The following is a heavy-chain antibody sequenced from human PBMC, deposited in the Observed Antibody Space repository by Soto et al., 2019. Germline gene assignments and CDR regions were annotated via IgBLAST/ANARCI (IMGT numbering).Heavy chain of an antibody. D-gene: IGHD3-16*01. CDR3: ARMGDVPYYYYGMDV. CDR2: INAYNGDT. CDR1: GYTFTSYG. Sequence: QVQLVQSGAEVKKPGASVKVSCKASGYTFTSYGFSWVRQAPGQGLEWMGWINAYNGDTNYAQNLQGRVTMTTDTSTHTAYMELRSLRSDDTAVYYCARMGDVPYYYYGMDVCGQGTTVTVSS. V-gene: IGHV1-18*01. J-gene: IGHJ6*02.